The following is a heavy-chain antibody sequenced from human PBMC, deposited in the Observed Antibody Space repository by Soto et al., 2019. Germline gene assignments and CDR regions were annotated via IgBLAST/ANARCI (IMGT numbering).Heavy chain of an antibody. J-gene: IGHJ4*02. CDR2: IYYSGST. V-gene: IGHV4-30-4*01. Sequence: QVQLQESGPGLVKPSQTLSLTCTVSGGSISSGDYYWSWIRQPPGKGLEWIGYIYYSGSTYYNPSLPRRVTISVDTSKNQFALKLSSVTAADTAVYYCAREPLGPTDFDYWGQGTLVTVSS. CDR1: GGSISSGDYY. D-gene: IGHD4-4*01. CDR3: AREPLGPTDFDY.